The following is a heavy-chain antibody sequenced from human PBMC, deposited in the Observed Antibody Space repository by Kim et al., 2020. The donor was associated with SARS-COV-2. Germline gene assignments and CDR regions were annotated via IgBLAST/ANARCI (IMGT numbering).Heavy chain of an antibody. CDR2: FIPSAGAT. Sequence: ASVKVSCKASGYTFTDYYMHWVRQAPGQGPEWMGLFIPSAGATRLAQTYEGRVSMTSDTSTSTVYMELSSLRYDDTAMYYCLRVEAGRGVPWGQGTLVTVSS. CDR1: GYTFTDYY. D-gene: IGHD3-10*01. V-gene: IGHV1-46*01. CDR3: LRVEAGRGVP. J-gene: IGHJ5*02.